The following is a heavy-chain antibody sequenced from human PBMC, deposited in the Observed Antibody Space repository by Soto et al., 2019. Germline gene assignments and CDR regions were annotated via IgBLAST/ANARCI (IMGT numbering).Heavy chain of an antibody. CDR3: ARPGRGRAKSSGWPYYYYGMDV. D-gene: IGHD6-19*01. CDR2: FDPEDGET. CDR1: GYTLTELS. J-gene: IGHJ6*02. V-gene: IGHV1-24*01. Sequence: ASVKVSCKVSGYTLTELSMHWVRQAPGKGLEWMGGFDPEDGETIYAQKFQGRVTMTEDTSKNQFSLKLSSVTAADTAVYYCARPGRGRAKSSGWPYYYYGMDVWGQGTTVTVSS.